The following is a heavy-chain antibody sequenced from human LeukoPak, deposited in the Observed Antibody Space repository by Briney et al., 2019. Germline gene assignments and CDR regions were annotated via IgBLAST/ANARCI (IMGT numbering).Heavy chain of an antibody. Sequence: GGSLRLSCAASGFTFSSYSMNWVRQAPGKGLEWVSVFYIGGSTYYADSVKGRFTISRDNSKNTLYLQMNSLRADDTAVYYCTTVKRITIFGVVIMAGCFDYWGQGTLVTVSS. D-gene: IGHD3-3*01. CDR3: TTVKRITIFGVVIMAGCFDY. CDR2: FYIGGST. V-gene: IGHV3-66*01. J-gene: IGHJ4*02. CDR1: GFTFSSYS.